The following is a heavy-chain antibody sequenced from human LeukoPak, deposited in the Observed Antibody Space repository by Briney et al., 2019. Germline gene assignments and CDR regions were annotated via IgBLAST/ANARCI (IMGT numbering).Heavy chain of an antibody. J-gene: IGHJ4*02. CDR1: GFTFSSYA. D-gene: IGHD2-2*01. CDR2: MSNDGINK. CDR3: ARDPVSSALQINSDF. Sequence: GGSLRLSCAASGFTFSSYAMHWVRHAPGKGQAWVAVMSNDGINKCYAGSVKGRFTISRDNSKNTLFLQMNSLRPEDTAVYYCARDPVSSALQINSDFWGQGALVTVSS. V-gene: IGHV3-30-3*01.